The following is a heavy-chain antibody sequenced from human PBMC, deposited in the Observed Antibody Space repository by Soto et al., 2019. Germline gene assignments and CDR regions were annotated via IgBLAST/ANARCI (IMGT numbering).Heavy chain of an antibody. V-gene: IGHV3-48*02. CDR3: ARQRTLDV. Sequence: GGSLRLSCAVSGFTFSSYSMNWVRRAPGKGLEWVSYISSSSSTIYYADSVKGRFTISRDNAKNSLSLQMNSLRDGDTAVYYCARQRTLDVWGQGTTVTVSS. CDR2: ISSSSSTI. D-gene: IGHD2-2*01. CDR1: GFTFSSYS. J-gene: IGHJ6*02.